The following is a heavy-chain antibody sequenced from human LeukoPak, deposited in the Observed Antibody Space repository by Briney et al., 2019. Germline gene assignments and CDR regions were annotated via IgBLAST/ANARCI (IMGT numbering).Heavy chain of an antibody. CDR3: ARDRGDGYNSGYFEY. V-gene: IGHV4-4*07. Sequence: SETLSLTCSVSGGSITGYYWSWIRQPAGKGLEWIGRIYTSGSTTYNPSLKSRVTISVDTSKNQFSPKLTSVTAADTAVYYCARDRGDGYNSGYFEYWGQGTLVTVSS. J-gene: IGHJ4*02. D-gene: IGHD5-24*01. CDR1: GGSITGYY. CDR2: IYTSGST.